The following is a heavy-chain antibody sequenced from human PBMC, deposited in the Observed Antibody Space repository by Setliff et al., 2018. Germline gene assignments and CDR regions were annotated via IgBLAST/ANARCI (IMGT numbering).Heavy chain of an antibody. V-gene: IGHV4-59*11. CDR1: GGSISSHY. CDR2: IFYSGST. D-gene: IGHD3-22*01. J-gene: IGHJ4*02. CDR3: ARRLCSSGYCYATTFDY. Sequence: SETLSLTCTVSGGSISSHYWNWIRQPPGKGLEWIGYIFYSGSTNYNPSLKSRVTISVDTSKNQFSLKLSSVTAADTAVYYCARRLCSSGYCYATTFDYWGQGTLVTVSS.